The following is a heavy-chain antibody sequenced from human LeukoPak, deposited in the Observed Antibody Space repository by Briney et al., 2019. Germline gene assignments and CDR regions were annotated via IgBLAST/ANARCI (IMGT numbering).Heavy chain of an antibody. CDR3: ARGSGSYYPYYYYGMDV. D-gene: IGHD1-26*01. V-gene: IGHV1-69-2*01. CDR2: VDPEDGET. CDR1: GYTFTDYY. Sequence: GASVKVSCKASGYTFTDYYMHWVQQAPGKGLEWMGRVDPEDGETIYAEKFQGRVTITADTSTDTAYMELSNLRSEDTAVYYCARGSGSYYPYYYYGMDVWGQGTTVTVSS. J-gene: IGHJ6*02.